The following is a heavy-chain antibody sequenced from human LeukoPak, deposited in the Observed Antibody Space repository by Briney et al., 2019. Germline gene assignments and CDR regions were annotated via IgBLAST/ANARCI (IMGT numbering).Heavy chain of an antibody. V-gene: IGHV3-30*02. CDR2: IRYDGSNK. Sequence: GGSLRLSCAASGFTFSSYGMHWVRQAPGKGLEWVAFIRYDGSNKYYADSVKGRFTISRDNSKNTLYLQMNSLRAEDTAVYYCANAANIVVMVAAKSGYFDYWGQGTLVTVSS. CDR1: GFTFSSYG. CDR3: ANAANIVVMVAAKSGYFDY. J-gene: IGHJ4*02. D-gene: IGHD2-15*01.